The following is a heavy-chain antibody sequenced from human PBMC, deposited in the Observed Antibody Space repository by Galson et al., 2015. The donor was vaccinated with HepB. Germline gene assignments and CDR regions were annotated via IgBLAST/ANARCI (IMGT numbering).Heavy chain of an antibody. Sequence: SLRLSCAASGSTFSSYSMNWVRQAPGKGLEWVSSISSSRSYIDYADPVKGRFTISRDNAKNSLYLQMNSLRAEDTAVYYCARDGSSWLWGNSRWNNWFDPWGQGTLVTVSS. CDR3: ARDGSSWLWGNSRWNNWFDP. V-gene: IGHV3-21*01. CDR2: ISSSRSYI. J-gene: IGHJ5*02. CDR1: GSTFSSYS. D-gene: IGHD6-13*01.